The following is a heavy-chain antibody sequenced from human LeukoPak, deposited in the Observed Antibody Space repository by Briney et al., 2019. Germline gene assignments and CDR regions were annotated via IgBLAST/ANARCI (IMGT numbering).Heavy chain of an antibody. J-gene: IGHJ4*02. CDR2: ISGSGGST. D-gene: IGHD4-23*01. CDR1: GFTVSSNY. CDR3: AKDYGGNSGGD. Sequence: GGSLRLSCAASGFTVSSNYMSWVRQAPGKGLEWVSAISGSGGSTYYADSVKGRFTISRDNSKNTLYLQMNSLRAEDTAVCYCAKDYGGNSGGDWGQGTLVTVSS. V-gene: IGHV3-23*01.